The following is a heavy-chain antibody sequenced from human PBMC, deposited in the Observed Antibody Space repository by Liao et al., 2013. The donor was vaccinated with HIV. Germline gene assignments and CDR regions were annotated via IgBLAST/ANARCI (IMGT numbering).Heavy chain of an antibody. V-gene: IGHV4-59*01. CDR3: ARGGEVGIGEDNWFDP. J-gene: IGHJ5*02. D-gene: IGHD1-26*01. CDR1: GGSINSFY. CDR2: IDNSGSA. Sequence: QVQLQESGPGLVKPSETLSLTCSVSGGSINSFYWSWIRQSPGKRLEWIGYIDNSGSANYNPSLKSRVTISVDTSKNQFSLKLRSVTAADTAVYYCARGGEVGIGEDNWFDPWGQGTLVSVSS.